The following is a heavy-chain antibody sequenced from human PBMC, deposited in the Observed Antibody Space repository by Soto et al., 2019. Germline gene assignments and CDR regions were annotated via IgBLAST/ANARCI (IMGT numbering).Heavy chain of an antibody. CDR2: IRPDGSQQ. J-gene: IGHJ4*02. CDR1: GFTFNSYW. CDR3: TRDAYDY. V-gene: IGHV3-7*04. D-gene: IGHD2-21*01. Sequence: EVQVVESGGGLVQPGGSLRISCTASGFTFNSYWMSWVRQAPGKGLEWVANIRPDGSQQYYVDSVKGRFTISRDNAKNSLYLQMNSLRAEDTAVYYCTRDAYDYWGQGTLVTVSS.